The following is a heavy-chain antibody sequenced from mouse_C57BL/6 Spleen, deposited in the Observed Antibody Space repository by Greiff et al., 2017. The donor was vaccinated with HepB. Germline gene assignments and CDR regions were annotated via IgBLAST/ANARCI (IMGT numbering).Heavy chain of an antibody. J-gene: IGHJ1*03. Sequence: VQLQQSGPGMVKPSQSLSLTCTVTGYSITSGYDWHWIRHFPGNKLEWMGYISYSGSTNYNPSLKSRISITHDTSKNHFFLKLNSVTTEDTATYYCASSYGSSYEYFDVWGTGTTVTVSS. CDR1: GYSITSGYD. CDR2: ISYSGST. CDR3: ASSYGSSYEYFDV. D-gene: IGHD1-1*01. V-gene: IGHV3-1*01.